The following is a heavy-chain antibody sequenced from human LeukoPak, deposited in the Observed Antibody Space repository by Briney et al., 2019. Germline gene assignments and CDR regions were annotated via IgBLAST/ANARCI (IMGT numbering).Heavy chain of an antibody. D-gene: IGHD3-9*01. CDR3: ARADLAGYQEDFDF. CDR1: TGSIRGDGYY. CDR2: INSNGET. J-gene: IGHJ4*02. Sequence: SQTLSLTCTVSTGSIRGDGYYWSWIRQHPGKGPEWLGHINSNGETHYNPSLKSRLTISVDTSKSQFSLELSSATAADTAVYYCARADLAGYQEDFDFWGQGALVTASS. V-gene: IGHV4-31*03.